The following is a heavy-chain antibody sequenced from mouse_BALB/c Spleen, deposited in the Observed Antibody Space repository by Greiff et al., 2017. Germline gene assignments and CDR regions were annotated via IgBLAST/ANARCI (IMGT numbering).Heavy chain of an antibody. CDR3: ARHPYDYYAMDY. Sequence: VHLVESGPDLVAPSQSLSITCTVSGFSLTSYGVHWVRQPPGKGLEWLVVIWSDGSTTYNSALKSRLSISKDNSKSQVFLKMNSLQTDDTAMYYCARHPYDYYAMDYWGQGTSVTVSS. V-gene: IGHV2-6-2*01. J-gene: IGHJ4*01. CDR2: IWSDGST. CDR1: GFSLTSYG. D-gene: IGHD6-5*01.